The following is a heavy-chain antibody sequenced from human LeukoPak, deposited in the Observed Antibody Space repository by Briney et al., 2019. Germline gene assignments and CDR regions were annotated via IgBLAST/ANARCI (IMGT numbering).Heavy chain of an antibody. Sequence: SETLSLTCAVYGGSFSGYYWSWIRQPPGKGLEWIGEINHSGSTNYNPSLKSRVTISVDTSKNQFSLKLSSVTAADTAVYYCAVLYSFDYWGQGTLVTVSS. CDR2: INHSGST. CDR1: GGSFSGYY. CDR3: AVLYSFDY. J-gene: IGHJ4*02. V-gene: IGHV4-34*01. D-gene: IGHD1-26*01.